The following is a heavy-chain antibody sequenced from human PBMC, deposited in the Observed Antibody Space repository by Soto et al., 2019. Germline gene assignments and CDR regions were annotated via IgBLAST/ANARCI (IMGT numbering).Heavy chain of an antibody. Sequence: EVQLLESGGGLVQPGGSLRLSCAASGFTFISYAMSWVRQAPGKGLEWVSAVDGSGYSTYYADSVKGRFTISRDNSKNTLYLQMNSLRDEDTAVYFCAIDLPAGRGGVYFDSWGQGALVTVSS. D-gene: IGHD2-8*02. CDR1: GFTFISYA. CDR3: AIDLPAGRGGVYFDS. V-gene: IGHV3-23*01. J-gene: IGHJ4*02. CDR2: VDGSGYST.